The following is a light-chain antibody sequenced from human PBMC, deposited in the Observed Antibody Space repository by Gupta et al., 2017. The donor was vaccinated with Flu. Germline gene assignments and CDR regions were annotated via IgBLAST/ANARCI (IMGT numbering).Light chain of an antibody. J-gene: IGLJ3*02. V-gene: IGLV2-14*01. Sequence: QSALTQPASVSGSPGQSITISCTGTSSDVGAYKYVSWYQQHPGKAPKLIIYEVSNRASRVSYPFSGSKSGNTASLTISGLQPEDEADYYCSSYTRGSTLLFGGGTKLTVL. CDR3: SSYTRGSTLL. CDR1: SSDVGAYKY. CDR2: EVS.